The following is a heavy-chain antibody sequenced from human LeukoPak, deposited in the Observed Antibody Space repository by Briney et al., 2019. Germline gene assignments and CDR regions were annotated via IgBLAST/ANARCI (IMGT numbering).Heavy chain of an antibody. Sequence: SETLSLTCGVSGGSITNTNYWTWVRQPPGKGLEWIGEVNLQGTTNYNPSLMGRVAISVDTSENHISLQLTSVTAADTAVYYCAREGGPYRPLDYSGQGTLVTVSS. CDR3: AREGGPYRPLDY. CDR2: VNLQGTT. CDR1: GGSITNTNY. J-gene: IGHJ4*02. V-gene: IGHV4-4*02.